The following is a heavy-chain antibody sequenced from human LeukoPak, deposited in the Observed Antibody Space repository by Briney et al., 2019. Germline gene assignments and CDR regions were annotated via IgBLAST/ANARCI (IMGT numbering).Heavy chain of an antibody. CDR2: IYYSGST. D-gene: IGHD3-10*01. V-gene: IGHV4-59*01. J-gene: IGHJ4*02. CDR1: GGSIIGYW. CDR3: ARSVTMVRGVPYYFDY. Sequence: PSETLSLTCTVSGGSIIGYWWSWIRQPPGKGLEWIGYIYYSGSTNYNPSLKSRVTISVDTSKNQFSLKLSSVTAADTAVYYCARSVTMVRGVPYYFDYWGQGTLVTVSS.